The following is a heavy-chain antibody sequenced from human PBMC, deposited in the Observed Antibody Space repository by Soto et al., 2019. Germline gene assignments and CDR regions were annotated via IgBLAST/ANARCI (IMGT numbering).Heavy chain of an antibody. Sequence: QVQLVQSGAEVKKPGSSVKVSCKASGGTFSSYAISWVRQAPGQGLEWMGGIIPLLGTANYAQKFQGRDTITADESTSTDYMELSSLRSEDTALYYCARHDCISSSCYYYYYYGMDVWGQGTTVTVSS. J-gene: IGHJ6*01. CDR2: IIPLLGTA. CDR3: ARHDCISSSCYYYYYYGMDV. V-gene: IGHV1-69*11. CDR1: GGTFSSYA. D-gene: IGHD2-2*01.